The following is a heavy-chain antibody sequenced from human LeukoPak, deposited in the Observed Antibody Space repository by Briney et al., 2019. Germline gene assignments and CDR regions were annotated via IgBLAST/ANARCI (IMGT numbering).Heavy chain of an antibody. V-gene: IGHV3-53*01. Sequence: PGGSLRLSCAASGFTVSSNYMSWVRQAPGKGLEWVSVIYSGGSTYYADSVKGRFTISRDNSKNTLYLQMNSLRAEDTAVYYCARDGDDSSGYYYDWGQGTLVTVSP. J-gene: IGHJ4*02. CDR2: IYSGGST. CDR1: GFTVSSNY. D-gene: IGHD3-22*01. CDR3: ARDGDDSSGYYYD.